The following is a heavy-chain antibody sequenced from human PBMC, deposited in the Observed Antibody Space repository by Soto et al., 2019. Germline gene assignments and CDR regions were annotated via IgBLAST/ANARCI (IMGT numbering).Heavy chain of an antibody. CDR3: AKKPAFIAAAVPYYFDY. D-gene: IGHD6-13*01. J-gene: IGHJ4*02. Sequence: PGESLKISCAASGFTFSSYAMSWVRQAPGKGLEWVSAISGSGGSTYYADSVKGRFTISRDNSKNTLYLQMNSLRAEDTAVYYCAKKPAFIAAAVPYYFDYWGQGTLVTVSS. CDR2: ISGSGGST. V-gene: IGHV3-23*01. CDR1: GFTFSSYA.